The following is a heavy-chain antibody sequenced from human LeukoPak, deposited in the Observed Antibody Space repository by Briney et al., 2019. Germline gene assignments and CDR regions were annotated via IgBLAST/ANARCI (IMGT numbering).Heavy chain of an antibody. J-gene: IGHJ4*02. Sequence: GESLKISCKGFGYSFTSYWIGWVRQMPGKGLEWMGIIYPGDSDTRYSPSFQGQVTISADKSISTAYLQWSSLKASDTAMYYCARDKYAVADGGKYDYWGQGTLVTVSS. D-gene: IGHD6-19*01. CDR3: ARDKYAVADGGKYDY. CDR2: IYPGDSDT. CDR1: GYSFTSYW. V-gene: IGHV5-51*01.